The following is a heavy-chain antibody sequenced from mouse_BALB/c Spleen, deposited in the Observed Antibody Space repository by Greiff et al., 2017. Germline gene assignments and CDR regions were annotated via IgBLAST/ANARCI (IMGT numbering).Heavy chain of an antibody. D-gene: IGHD1-1*01. V-gene: IGHV1-80*01. CDR2: IYPGDGDT. CDR3: ARGAYGQGWTMDY. J-gene: IGHJ4*01. Sequence: QVQLQQSGAELVRPGSSVKISCKASGYAFSSYWMNWVKQRPGQGLEWIGQIYPGDGDTNYNGKFKGKATLTADKSSSTAYMQLSSLTSEDSAVYFCARGAYGQGWTMDYWGQGTSVTVSS. CDR1: GYAFSSYW.